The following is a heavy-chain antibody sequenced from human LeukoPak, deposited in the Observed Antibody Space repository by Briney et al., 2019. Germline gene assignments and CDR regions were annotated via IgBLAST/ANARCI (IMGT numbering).Heavy chain of an antibody. CDR1: GGTISSYY. CDR2: IHYSEST. V-gene: IGHV4-59*08. CDR3: ARWYSSSWAFDY. D-gene: IGHD6-13*01. J-gene: IGHJ4*02. Sequence: SETLSLTCTVSGGTISSYYWNWIRQPPPKGLELIGYIHYSESTNYNPSLKSRVTISVDTSKNQFSLKLSSVTAADTAVYYCARWYSSSWAFDYWGQGTLVTVSS.